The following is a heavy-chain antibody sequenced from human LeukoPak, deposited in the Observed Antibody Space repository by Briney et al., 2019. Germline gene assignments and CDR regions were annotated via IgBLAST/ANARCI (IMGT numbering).Heavy chain of an antibody. D-gene: IGHD7-27*01. CDR2: VGGSGAIT. CDR3: ARDDNWGFDY. Sequence: GASLRLSCAASGFTFSSYAMSWVRQAPGKGLEWVSAVGGSGAITYYADSVKGRFTISRDNSKNTLYLQMSSLRAEDTAFYYCARDDNWGFDYWGQGALVTASS. CDR1: GFTFSSYA. J-gene: IGHJ4*02. V-gene: IGHV3-23*01.